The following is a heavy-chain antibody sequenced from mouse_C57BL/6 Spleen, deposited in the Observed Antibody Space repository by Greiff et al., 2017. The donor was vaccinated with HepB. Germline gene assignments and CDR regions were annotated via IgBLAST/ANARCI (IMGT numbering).Heavy chain of an antibody. J-gene: IGHJ3*01. CDR2: IWSGGST. CDR1: GFSLTSYG. V-gene: IGHV2-2*01. Sequence: VKLLESGPGLVQPSQRLSITCTVSGFSLTSYGVHWVRQSPGKGLEWLGVIWSGGSTDYNAAFISRLSISKDNSKSQVFFKMNSLQADDTAIYYCASHFSNYWFAYWGQGTLVTVSA. CDR3: ASHFSNYWFAY. D-gene: IGHD2-5*01.